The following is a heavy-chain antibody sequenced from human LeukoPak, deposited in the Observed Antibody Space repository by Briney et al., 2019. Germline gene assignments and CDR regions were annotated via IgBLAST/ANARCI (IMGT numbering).Heavy chain of an antibody. CDR2: ISAYNGNT. CDR1: GYTFTSYG. J-gene: IGHJ5*02. CDR3: ARDRTVWFGELSQSGLFDP. Sequence: ASVKVSCKASGYTFTSYGISWVRQAPGQGLEWMGWISAYNGNTNYAQKLQGRVTMTTDTSTSTAYMELRSLRSDDTAVYYCARDRTVWFGELSQSGLFDPWGQGTLVTVSS. V-gene: IGHV1-18*01. D-gene: IGHD3-10*01.